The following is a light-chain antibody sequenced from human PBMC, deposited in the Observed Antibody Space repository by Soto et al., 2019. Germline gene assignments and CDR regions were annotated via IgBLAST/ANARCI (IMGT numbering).Light chain of an antibody. V-gene: IGKV3-20*01. J-gene: IGKJ5*01. Sequence: ELVLTQSPATLSVSPGERATLSCRASQSVSIKLAWYQQKPGQAPRLLIYDTSTRATGIPDRFSGSGSGTDFTLTISRLEPEDFAVYYCQQYGSSPITFGQGTRLEIK. CDR1: QSVSIK. CDR3: QQYGSSPIT. CDR2: DTS.